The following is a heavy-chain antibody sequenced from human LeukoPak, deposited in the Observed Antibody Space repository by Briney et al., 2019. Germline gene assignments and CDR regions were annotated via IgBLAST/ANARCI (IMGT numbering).Heavy chain of an antibody. V-gene: IGHV3-23*01. Sequence: GGSLRLSCAASGFTFSSYAMSWVRQAPGKGLEWVSAISGSGGSTYYADSVKGRFTISRDNSKNTLYLQMNSLRAEDTAVYYCARLYYDFWSGYSGIDYWGQGTLVTVSS. CDR1: GFTFSSYA. J-gene: IGHJ4*02. CDR2: ISGSGGST. D-gene: IGHD3-3*01. CDR3: ARLYYDFWSGYSGIDY.